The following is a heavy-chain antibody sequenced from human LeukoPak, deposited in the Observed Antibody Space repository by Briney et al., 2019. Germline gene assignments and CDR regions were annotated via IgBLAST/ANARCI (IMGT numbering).Heavy chain of an antibody. CDR3: ARDQDYYDSSGYLGY. D-gene: IGHD3-22*01. V-gene: IGHV1-69*04. J-gene: IGHJ4*02. Sequence: ASVKVSCKASGGTFSSYAISWVRQAPGQGLEWMGRIISIFGIANYAQKFQGRVTITADKSTSTAYMELSSLRSEDTAVYYCARDQDYYDSSGYLGYWGQGTLVTVSS. CDR1: GGTFSSYA. CDR2: IISIFGIA.